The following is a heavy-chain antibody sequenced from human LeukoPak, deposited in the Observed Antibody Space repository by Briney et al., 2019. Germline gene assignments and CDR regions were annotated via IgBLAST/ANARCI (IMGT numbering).Heavy chain of an antibody. Sequence: GGSLRLSCAASGIIFSNYAMHWVRQGPGKGLECISTISSDGGSTYYANSVKGRFTISRNNSKNTLYLQMGSLRAEDMAVYYCARGRQGAKTRYFDLWGRGTRVTVSS. CDR1: GIIFSNYA. CDR2: ISSDGGST. J-gene: IGHJ2*01. CDR3: ARGRQGAKTRYFDL. V-gene: IGHV3-64*01. D-gene: IGHD1-26*01.